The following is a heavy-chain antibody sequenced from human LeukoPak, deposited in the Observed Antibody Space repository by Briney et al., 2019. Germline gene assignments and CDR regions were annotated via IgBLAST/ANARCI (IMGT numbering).Heavy chain of an antibody. Sequence: GGSLRLSCAASGFTFSSYAMSWVRQAPGKGLEWVSAISGSGGSTYYADSVKGRFTISRDNSKNTLYLQMNSLRAEDTAVYYCAKDSGSDMIVMVIEFDYWGQGTLVTVSS. D-gene: IGHD3-22*01. J-gene: IGHJ4*02. V-gene: IGHV3-23*01. CDR1: GFTFSSYA. CDR3: AKDSGSDMIVMVIEFDY. CDR2: ISGSGGST.